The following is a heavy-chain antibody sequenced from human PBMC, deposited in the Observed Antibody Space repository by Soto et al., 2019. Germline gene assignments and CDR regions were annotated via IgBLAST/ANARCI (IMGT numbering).Heavy chain of an antibody. J-gene: IGHJ4*02. CDR2: MTPNSGNT. V-gene: IGHV1-8*01. CDR1: GYTFTSYE. CDR3: ARGGGGNYYYDSSGYYYNY. Sequence: ASVKVSCKASGYTFTSYEISWVRQATGQGLEWMGWMTPNSGNTGSAQKFQGRVTMTRNTSISTAYMELSSLRSEDTAVYYCARGGGGNYYYDSSGYYYNYWGRGTRVTVSS. D-gene: IGHD3-22*01.